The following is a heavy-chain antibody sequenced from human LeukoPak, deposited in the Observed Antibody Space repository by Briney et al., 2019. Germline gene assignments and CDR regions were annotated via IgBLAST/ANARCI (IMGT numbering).Heavy chain of an antibody. CDR2: IKQDGSEK. CDR3: ARDDTHYGSSGSFYDAFDI. V-gene: IGHV3-7*01. J-gene: IGHJ3*02. CDR1: GFTFSNYW. D-gene: IGHD3-22*01. Sequence: GGSLRLSCAASGFTFSNYWMHWVRQAPGKGLVWVANIKQDGSEKYYVDSVKGRFTISRDIAKNSLYLQMNSLRAEDTAVYYCARDDTHYGSSGSFYDAFDIWGQGTMVTVSS.